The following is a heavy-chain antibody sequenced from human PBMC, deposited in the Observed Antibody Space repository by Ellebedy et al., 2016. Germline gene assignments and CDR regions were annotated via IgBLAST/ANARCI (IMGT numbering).Heavy chain of an antibody. Sequence: SETLSLTXTVSGGSVRSSSYYWDWIRPPPGKGLEWIGSMYYRGSTNYNPSLKSRVTISVDTSKNQFTLKLTSVTAAGTAVYYCASRPNWYFDLWGRGTLVTVSS. CDR2: MYYRGST. V-gene: IGHV4-39*01. CDR1: GGSVRSSSYY. J-gene: IGHJ2*01. CDR3: ASRPNWYFDL.